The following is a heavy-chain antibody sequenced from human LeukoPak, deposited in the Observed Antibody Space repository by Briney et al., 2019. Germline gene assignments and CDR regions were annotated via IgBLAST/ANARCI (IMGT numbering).Heavy chain of an antibody. V-gene: IGHV3-43*01. D-gene: IGHD5-24*01. Sequence: GGSLRLSCAASGFTFDDYPMHWVRQAPGRGLEWVSLISWDGGSANYADSVKGRFTISRDNSKNSLYLQMNSLTTEDTALYYCAKDMGDGYNLGMDVWGKGTTVTVSS. CDR2: ISWDGGSA. CDR1: GFTFDDYP. J-gene: IGHJ6*03. CDR3: AKDMGDGYNLGMDV.